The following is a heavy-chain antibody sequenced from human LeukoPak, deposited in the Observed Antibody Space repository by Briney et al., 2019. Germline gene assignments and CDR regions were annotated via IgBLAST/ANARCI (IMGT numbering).Heavy chain of an antibody. J-gene: IGHJ6*03. CDR3: ARLNVNRRLYYYMDV. CDR1: GGSFSGYY. V-gene: IGHV4-34*01. CDR2: IYYSGST. Sequence: PSETLSLTCAAYGGSFSGYYWSWIRQPPGKGLEWIGSIYYSGSTYYNPSLKSRVTISVDTSKNQFSLKLSSVTAADTAVYYCARLNVNRRLYYYMDVWGKGTTVTISS.